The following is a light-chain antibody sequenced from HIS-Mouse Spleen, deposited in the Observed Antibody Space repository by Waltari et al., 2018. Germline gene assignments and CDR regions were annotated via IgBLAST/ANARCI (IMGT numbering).Light chain of an antibody. CDR3: AAWDDSLSGPWV. J-gene: IGLJ3*02. V-gene: IGLV1-47*01. CDR1: SPNTGSNY. CDR2: RNN. Sequence: QSVLTQPPSASGTPGQRVTISCSGSSPNTGSNYVYCYQQLPGTAPKLLIYRNNQRPSGVPDRFSGSKSGTSASLAISGLRSEDEADYYCAAWDDSLSGPWVFGGGTKLTVL.